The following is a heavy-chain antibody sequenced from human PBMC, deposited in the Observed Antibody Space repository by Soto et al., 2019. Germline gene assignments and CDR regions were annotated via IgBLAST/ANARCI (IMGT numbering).Heavy chain of an antibody. V-gene: IGHV3-23*01. CDR2: VGGANSDT. J-gene: IGHJ3*02. CDR3: AKDGIPYNGKNDAFDI. CDR1: GFTFRDYA. D-gene: IGHD1-20*01. Sequence: EGQLLESGGGLVQPGGSLRLSCAASGFTFRDYAMRWVRQAPGKGLEYVSAVGGANSDTDYADSVKGRFIVSQDNSRNTLYLQMNNLRAEDTAVYYCAKDGIPYNGKNDAFDIWGQGTMVTVSS.